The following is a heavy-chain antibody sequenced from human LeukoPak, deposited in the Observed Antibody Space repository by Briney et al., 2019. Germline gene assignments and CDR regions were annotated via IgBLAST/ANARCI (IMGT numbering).Heavy chain of an antibody. Sequence: ASVKVFCKASGYTFTSYGISWVRQAPGQGLEWMGWISAYNGNTNYAQKLQGRVTMTTDTSTSTAYMELRSLRSDDTAVYYCARDRRHIVVVEAATQSDYWGQGTLVTVSS. CDR2: ISAYNGNT. D-gene: IGHD2-15*01. V-gene: IGHV1-18*01. CDR3: ARDRRHIVVVEAATQSDY. J-gene: IGHJ4*02. CDR1: GYTFTSYG.